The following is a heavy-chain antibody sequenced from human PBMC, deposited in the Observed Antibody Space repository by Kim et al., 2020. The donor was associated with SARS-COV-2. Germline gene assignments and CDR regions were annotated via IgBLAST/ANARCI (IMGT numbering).Heavy chain of an antibody. J-gene: IGHJ4*02. Sequence: ASVKVSCEASGYSFNSYGISWVRQAPGQGLEWMGRITAYKGNANYAQKFQGRVTMTTETSSSTSYMERRSLRSDDTAVYYCARVMITFGGLIVSPFDYWGQGTLVTVSS. CDR2: ITAYKGNA. CDR1: GYSFNSYG. CDR3: ARVMITFGGLIVSPFDY. D-gene: IGHD3-16*02. V-gene: IGHV1-18*01.